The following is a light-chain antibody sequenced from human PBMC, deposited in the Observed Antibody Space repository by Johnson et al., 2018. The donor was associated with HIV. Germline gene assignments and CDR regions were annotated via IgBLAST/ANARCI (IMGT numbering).Light chain of an antibody. CDR1: SSNIGNNY. Sequence: QSVLTQPPSVSAAPGQMVTISCSGSSSNIGNNYVSWYQQLPGTAPKLLIYDNNKRPSGIPDRFSGSKSGTSATLGITGLQTGDEADYYCGAWDSSLSYVFGTGTKVTVL. CDR2: DNN. J-gene: IGLJ1*01. V-gene: IGLV1-51*01. CDR3: GAWDSSLSYV.